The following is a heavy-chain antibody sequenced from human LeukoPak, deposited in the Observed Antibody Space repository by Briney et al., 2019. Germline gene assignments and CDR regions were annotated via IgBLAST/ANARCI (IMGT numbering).Heavy chain of an antibody. J-gene: IGHJ4*02. V-gene: IGHV3-23*01. CDR2: MSGSVGST. CDR3: AKRSYPLH. Sequence: PGGSLTLSCAVSGFTFTSYAMSWVRQAPGKGLEWVSAMSGSVGSTYYASSVKGRFTISRDNSKNTLYLQMNSLRAEDTAVYYCAKRSYPLHWGQGTLVTVSS. CDR1: GFTFTSYA.